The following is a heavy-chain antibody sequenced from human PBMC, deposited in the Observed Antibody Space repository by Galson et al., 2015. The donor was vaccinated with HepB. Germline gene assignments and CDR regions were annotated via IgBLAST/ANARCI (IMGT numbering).Heavy chain of an antibody. CDR3: ARDVTAAGTGWDYYYGMDV. D-gene: IGHD6-13*01. V-gene: IGHV6-1*01. Sequence: CAISGDSVSSNSAAWNWIRQSPSRGLEWLGRTYYRSKWYNDYAVSVKSRITINPDTSKNQFSLQLNSVTPEDTAVYYCARDVTAAGTGWDYYYGMDVWGQGTTVTVSS. J-gene: IGHJ6*02. CDR2: TYYRSKWYN. CDR1: GDSVSSNSAA.